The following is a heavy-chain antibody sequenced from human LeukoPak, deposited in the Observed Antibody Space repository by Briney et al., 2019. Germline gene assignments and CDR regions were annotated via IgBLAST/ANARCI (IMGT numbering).Heavy chain of an antibody. Sequence: SETLSLTCTVSGGSISSSSYYWGWIRQPPGKGLEWIGSIYYSGSTYYNPSLKSRVTISVDTSKNQFSLKLSSVTAADTAVYYCARVVYDSTSGGFDYWGQGTLVTVSS. CDR1: GGSISSSSYY. CDR3: ARVVYDSTSGGFDY. CDR2: IYYSGST. J-gene: IGHJ4*02. V-gene: IGHV4-39*07. D-gene: IGHD3-22*01.